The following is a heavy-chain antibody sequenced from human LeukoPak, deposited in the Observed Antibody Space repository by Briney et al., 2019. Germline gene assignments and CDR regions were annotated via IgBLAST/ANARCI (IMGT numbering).Heavy chain of an antibody. D-gene: IGHD2-15*01. CDR1: GGTFSTYS. CDR2: IMPIFGTA. V-gene: IGHV1-69*05. Sequence: SVKVSCKASGGTFSTYSISWVRQAPGQRLEWVGRIMPIFGTANYAQKFHGRVTITTDESTNTAYMGLSSLTSDETAVYYCARAWGGGSNGYFQGGFDYWGQGTLVTVSS. CDR3: ARAWGGGSNGYFQGGFDY. J-gene: IGHJ4*02.